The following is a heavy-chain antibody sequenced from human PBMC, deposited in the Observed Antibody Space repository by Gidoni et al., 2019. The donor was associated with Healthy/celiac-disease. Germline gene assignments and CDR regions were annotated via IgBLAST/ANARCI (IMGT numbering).Heavy chain of an antibody. CDR1: GYTFTSYA. Sequence: QVQLVQSGSELKKPGASVKVSCTASGYTFTSYAMNWVRQAPRQGLEWMGWINTNTGNQTYSQCFTGRFVFSLYTSGSTAYMQISSLKAEDTAVYYCARDRRFGELFGYWVQGTLVTVSS. D-gene: IGHD3-10*01. CDR3: ARDRRFGELFGY. J-gene: IGHJ4*02. CDR2: INTNTGNQ. V-gene: IGHV7-4-1*02.